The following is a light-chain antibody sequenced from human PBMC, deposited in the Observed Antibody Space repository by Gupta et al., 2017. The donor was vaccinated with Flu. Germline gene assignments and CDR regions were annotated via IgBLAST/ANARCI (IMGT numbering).Light chain of an antibody. CDR2: LGS. V-gene: IGKV2-28*01. Sequence: DIVMTQSPLSLPVTPGEPASISCRSSQSLLHSNGYYYLDWYLQKPGQSPQLLIYLGSNRASGVPDRFSGNGSGTDFTLKISRVEAEDVGVYYCMQALQTPFTFGPGTKVDIK. CDR1: QSLLHSNGYYY. CDR3: MQALQTPFT. J-gene: IGKJ3*01.